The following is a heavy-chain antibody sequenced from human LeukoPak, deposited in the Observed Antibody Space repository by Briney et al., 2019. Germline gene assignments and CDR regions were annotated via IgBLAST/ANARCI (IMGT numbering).Heavy chain of an antibody. J-gene: IGHJ4*02. CDR1: GRSISSYY. Sequence: PSETLSLTCTVSGRSISSYYWSWIRHPPGKGLEWIGYIYYGGSTNYNPSLKSRVTISVDTSKNQFSLKLSSVTAADTAVYYCARVRYYYDSSGYGYFDYWGQGTLVTVSS. CDR3: ARVRYYYDSSGYGYFDY. CDR2: IYYGGST. D-gene: IGHD3-22*01. V-gene: IGHV4-59*01.